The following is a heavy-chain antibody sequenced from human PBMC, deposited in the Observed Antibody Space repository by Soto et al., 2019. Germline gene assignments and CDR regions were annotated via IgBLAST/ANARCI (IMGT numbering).Heavy chain of an antibody. D-gene: IGHD5-18*01. J-gene: IGHJ4*02. CDR3: AREHTALVTAYLDY. V-gene: IGHV3-30-3*01. CDR1: GFVFSGYA. Sequence: PGGSLRLSCAASGFVFSGYAMHWVRQAPGKGLEWLAFISYDGSNKNYADSVKGRFTISRDNSKDMLYLQMNSLRVVDTAVYYCAREHTALVTAYLDYWGQGALVTVSS. CDR2: ISYDGSNK.